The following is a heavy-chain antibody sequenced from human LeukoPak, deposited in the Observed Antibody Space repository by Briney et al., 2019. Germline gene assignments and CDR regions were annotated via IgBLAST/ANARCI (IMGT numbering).Heavy chain of an antibody. V-gene: IGHV4-34*01. CDR3: AREIHYGDAYYYYYYMDV. D-gene: IGHD4-17*01. CDR1: GGSFSGYY. CDR2: INHSGST. J-gene: IGHJ6*03. Sequence: SETLSLTCAVYGGSFSGYYWSWIRQPPGKGLEWIGEINHSGSTNYNPSLKSRVTISVDTSKNQFSLKLSSVTAADTAVYYCAREIHYGDAYYYYYYMDVWGKGTTVTVSS.